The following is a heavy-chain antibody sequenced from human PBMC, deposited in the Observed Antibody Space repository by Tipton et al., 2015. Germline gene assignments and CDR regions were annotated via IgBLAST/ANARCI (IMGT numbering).Heavy chain of an antibody. J-gene: IGHJ4*02. V-gene: IGHV4-31*03. D-gene: IGHD3-3*01. CDR2: IYNSGST. CDR3: AREPYDFWSGSPYYFDY. Sequence: TLSLTCTVSGGSISSGGYYWSWIRQHPGKGLEWIGYIYNSGSTYYNPSLRSRVTISIDSSKNQFSLKLSSVTAADTAVYYCAREPYDFWSGSPYYFDYWGQGTLVTVSS. CDR1: GGSISSGGYY.